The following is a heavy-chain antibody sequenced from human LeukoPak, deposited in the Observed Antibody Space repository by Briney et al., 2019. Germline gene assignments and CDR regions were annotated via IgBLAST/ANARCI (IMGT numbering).Heavy chain of an antibody. Sequence: GGSLRLSCAASGFIFSTYAMSWVRQAPGERLEWGSVISWSGDNTYYADSVKGRFTISRDNSKNTLYLQMNSLRAEDTALYYCAKAGCTSTSCYNNNWGQGTLVTVSS. CDR2: ISWSGDNT. V-gene: IGHV3-23*01. J-gene: IGHJ4*02. CDR1: GFIFSTYA. CDR3: AKAGCTSTSCYNNN. D-gene: IGHD2-2*02.